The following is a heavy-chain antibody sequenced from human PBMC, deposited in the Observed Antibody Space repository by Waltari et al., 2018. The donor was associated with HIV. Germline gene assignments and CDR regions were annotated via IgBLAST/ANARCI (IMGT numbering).Heavy chain of an antibody. D-gene: IGHD6-19*01. CDR3: ARGGRYDSGWTSFFFDY. J-gene: IGHJ4*02. V-gene: IGHV1-2*02. CDR1: GYTFTDYF. Sequence: QVQLVQSGAEVKKPGASLKVSCKAPGYTFTDYFIHWVRHAPGQGLEWIGGINPDTGGTKVAQRFQGRVTMTRDTSISTAYLELSSLRSDDTAVYFCARGGRYDSGWTSFFFDYWGQGTLVTVS. CDR2: INPDTGGT.